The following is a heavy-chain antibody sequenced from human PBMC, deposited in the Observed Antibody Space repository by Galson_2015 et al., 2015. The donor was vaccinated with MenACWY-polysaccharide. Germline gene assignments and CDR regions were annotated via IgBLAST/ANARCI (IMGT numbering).Heavy chain of an antibody. D-gene: IGHD2-15*01. V-gene: IGHV6-1*01. CDR2: TYYRSKWYS. CDR1: GDSVSSNSGS. Sequence: CAISGDSVSSNSGSWHWVRQSPSRGLEWLGRTYYRSKWYSYYGASVKGRITINPDTSKNQFSLQLNSVTPEDTAVYYCARTVRRRAVGYYYYYMDVWGKGTTVTVSS. CDR3: ARTVRRRAVGYYYYYMDV. J-gene: IGHJ6*03.